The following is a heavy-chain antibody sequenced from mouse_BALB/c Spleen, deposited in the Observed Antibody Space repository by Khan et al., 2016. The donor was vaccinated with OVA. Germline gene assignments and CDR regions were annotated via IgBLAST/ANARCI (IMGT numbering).Heavy chain of an antibody. J-gene: IGHJ3*01. V-gene: IGHV1S29*02. CDR3: SRSGYGSFGY. CDR1: GYTFTDYN. Sequence: EVQLQESGPELVKPGASVKISCKSSGYTFTDYNMDWVKQRQGESLEWIGYIFPNTGDTGYNQKFKTKATLTVDVSSSTAYMELSSLTSEDSAVYCCSRSGYGSFGYWGQGTLVTVSA. D-gene: IGHD1-2*01. CDR2: IFPNTGDT.